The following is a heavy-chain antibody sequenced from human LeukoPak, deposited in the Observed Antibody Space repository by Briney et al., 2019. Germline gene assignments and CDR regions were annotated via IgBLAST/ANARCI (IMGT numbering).Heavy chain of an antibody. V-gene: IGHV3-7*03. CDR1: GFTFSSYW. J-gene: IGHJ4*02. CDR3: AKDWRIAAAGTVLNLDY. CDR2: INHNGNVN. D-gene: IGHD6-13*01. Sequence: GGSLRLSCAASGFTFSSYWMNWARQAPGKGLEWVASINHNGNVNYYVDSVKGRFTISRDNSKNTLYLQMNSLRAEDTAVYYCAKDWRIAAAGTVLNLDYWGQGTLVTVSS.